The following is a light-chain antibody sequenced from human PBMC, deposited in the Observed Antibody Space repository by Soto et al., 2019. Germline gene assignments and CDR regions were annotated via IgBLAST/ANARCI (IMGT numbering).Light chain of an antibody. Sequence: IALTQSQGTLCLSPGERATLSWRASQSVSSSYLAWYQQKPGQAPSLLIYGASRRATGIPDRFSVSGSGTDFTLTISRLETEDFAVYYCQQYDSSPITFCQGTRLEI. CDR2: GAS. J-gene: IGKJ5*01. CDR1: QSVSSSY. V-gene: IGKV3-20*01. CDR3: QQYDSSPIT.